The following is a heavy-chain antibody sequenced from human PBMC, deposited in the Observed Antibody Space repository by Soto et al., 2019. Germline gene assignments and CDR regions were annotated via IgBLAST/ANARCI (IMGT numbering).Heavy chain of an antibody. Sequence: SETLSLPCTVSGGSISSSSYYWGWIRQPPGKGLEWIGIIYYSGSTYYNPSLKSRVTISVDTSKNQFSLKLSSVSATDTAVYYCATSNWFDPWGQGTLVTSPQ. V-gene: IGHV4-39*01. CDR3: ATSNWFDP. CDR2: IYYSGST. J-gene: IGHJ5*02. CDR1: GGSISSSSYY.